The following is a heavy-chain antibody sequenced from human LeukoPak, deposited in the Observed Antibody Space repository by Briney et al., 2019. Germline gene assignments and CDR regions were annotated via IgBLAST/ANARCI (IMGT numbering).Heavy chain of an antibody. J-gene: IGHJ4*02. D-gene: IGHD2-2*01. Sequence: GGSLRLSCAASGFTFSSYWLSWVRQAPGKGLEWVANIKQDGSEKYYADSVKGRFTISRGNAKNSPYLQMNSLRAEDTAVYYCARDIVVVPAGFDYWGQGTLVTVSS. CDR1: GFTFSSYW. V-gene: IGHV3-7*01. CDR2: IKQDGSEK. CDR3: ARDIVVVPAGFDY.